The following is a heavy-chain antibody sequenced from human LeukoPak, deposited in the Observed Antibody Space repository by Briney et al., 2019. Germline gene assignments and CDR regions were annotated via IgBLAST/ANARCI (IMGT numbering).Heavy chain of an antibody. CDR2: ISYDGSNK. J-gene: IGHJ4*02. CDR3: ARDLVTMVRGVIMAQEDY. Sequence: GGSLRLSCAASGFTFSSYAMHWVRQAPGKGLEWVAVISYDGSNKYYADSVKGRFTISRDNSKNTLYLQMNSLRAEDTAVYYCARDLVTMVRGVIMAQEDYWGQGTLVTVSS. CDR1: GFTFSSYA. V-gene: IGHV3-30-3*01. D-gene: IGHD3-10*01.